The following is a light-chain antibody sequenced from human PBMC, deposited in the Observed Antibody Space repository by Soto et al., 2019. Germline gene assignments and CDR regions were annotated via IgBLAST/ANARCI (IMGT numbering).Light chain of an antibody. Sequence: DIVMTQSPDSLAVSLGERATINCKSSQSVLYSSNNKKYLAWYQQKPGQPPKLLIYWASTRESGVPDRFSGSGSGTDFTLTISSLQAEDVAVYYCQLYYSTPYTSGQGTKLEIK. J-gene: IGKJ2*01. CDR2: WAS. V-gene: IGKV4-1*01. CDR3: QLYYSTPYT. CDR1: QSVLYSSNNKKY.